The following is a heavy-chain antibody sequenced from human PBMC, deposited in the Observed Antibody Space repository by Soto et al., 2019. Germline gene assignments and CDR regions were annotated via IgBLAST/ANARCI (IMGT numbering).Heavy chain of an antibody. CDR3: ARDSTALLAWFDP. Sequence: QIQLVQSGPELMKPGASVRVSCKASGYPFTTYDITCVRQAPGQGLEWMGWVSGYNGNAKYAQRLQGRVTMTRETSTSTAYMELRSLTSDDTAIYYCARDSTALLAWFDPWDQGSLVIVSS. CDR2: VSGYNGNA. D-gene: IGHD5-18*01. V-gene: IGHV1-18*04. J-gene: IGHJ5*02. CDR1: GYPFTTYD.